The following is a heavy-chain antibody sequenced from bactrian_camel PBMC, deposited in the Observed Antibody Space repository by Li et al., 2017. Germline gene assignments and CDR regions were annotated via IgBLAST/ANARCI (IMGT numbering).Heavy chain of an antibody. V-gene: IGHV3S1*01. CDR2: LYPDDDTT. CDR3: AKADGFLCLRS. Sequence: VQLVESGGGSVQAGGSLKLSCTASGYNYRRWSIGWFRQGSNNEREGLAVLYPDDDTTYYADSVKGRFTFSKDNTKNMLYLQMNSLKSEDTALYYCAKADGFLCLRSWGQGTQVTVS. J-gene: IGHJ4*01. CDR1: GYNYRRWS.